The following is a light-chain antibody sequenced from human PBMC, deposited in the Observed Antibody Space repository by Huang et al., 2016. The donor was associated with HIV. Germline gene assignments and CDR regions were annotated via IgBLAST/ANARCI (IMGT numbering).Light chain of an antibody. Sequence: DIVMAQSPGSLAVSLGERATLTCTSSQSLFSTSTNKNYLAWFQQKPGQHPKLLLFWSSTREVGVPDRFSGSGSGTPFTLTIGNLEADDAAIYYCQQYYASPQTFGHGTRV. CDR3: QQYYASPQT. CDR2: WSS. CDR1: QSLFSTSTNKNY. J-gene: IGKJ1*01. V-gene: IGKV4-1*01.